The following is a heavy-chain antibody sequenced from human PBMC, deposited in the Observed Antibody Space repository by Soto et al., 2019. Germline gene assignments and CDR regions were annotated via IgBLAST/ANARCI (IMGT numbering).Heavy chain of an antibody. CDR3: ARGTWELLFYFDY. V-gene: IGHV3-33*01. D-gene: IGHD1-26*01. J-gene: IGHJ4*02. CDR1: GFTFSSYG. CDR2: IWYDGSNK. Sequence: QVQLVESGGGVVQPGRSLRLSCAASGFTFSSYGMHWVRQAPGKGLEWVAVIWYDGSNKYYADSVKGRFTISRDNSKDTLYLRMNSLRAEDTAVYYCARGTWELLFYFDYWGQGTLVTVCS.